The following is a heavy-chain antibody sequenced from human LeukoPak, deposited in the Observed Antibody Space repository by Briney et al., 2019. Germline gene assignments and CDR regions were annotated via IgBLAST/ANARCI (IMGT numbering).Heavy chain of an antibody. V-gene: IGHV1-18*01. CDR1: GYTFTIYG. CDR3: ARGLGMNYYDSSGYEDY. D-gene: IGHD3-22*01. J-gene: IGHJ4*02. CDR2: ISAYNGNT. Sequence: ASVNVSCKASGYTFTIYGISWVRQAPGQGLEWMGWISAYNGNTNYAQKLQGRVTMTTDTSTSTAYMELRSLRSDDTAVYYCARGLGMNYYDSSGYEDYWGQGTLVTVSS.